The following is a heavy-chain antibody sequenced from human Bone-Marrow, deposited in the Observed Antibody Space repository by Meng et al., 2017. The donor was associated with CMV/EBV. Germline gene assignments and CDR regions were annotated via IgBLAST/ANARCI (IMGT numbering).Heavy chain of an antibody. Sequence: SVKVSCKASGYTFTSYYMHWVRQAPGQGLEWMGIINPSGGSTSYAQKFQGRVTMTRDTSTSTVYMELSSLRSEDTAVYYCAINRGGDIAAAGTLGDYWGQGTLVTVYS. CDR1: GYTFTSYY. CDR3: AINRGGDIAAAGTLGDY. CDR2: INPSGGST. D-gene: IGHD6-13*01. J-gene: IGHJ4*02. V-gene: IGHV1-46*01.